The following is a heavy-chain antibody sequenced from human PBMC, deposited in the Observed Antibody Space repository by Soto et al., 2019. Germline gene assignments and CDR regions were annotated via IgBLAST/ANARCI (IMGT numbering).Heavy chain of an antibody. CDR1: GFTFSSHS. CDR2: VTGAGGGT. V-gene: IGHV3-23*01. Sequence: EVQLLESGGGLVQPGGSLRLSCAASGFTFSSHSMSWVRQAPGKGLAWVSSVTGAGGGTYYADSVKGRFTISRDNSKNTLYLQMNSLRVEDTAIYCCASRAYGRGPHYWGQGTLVTVSS. J-gene: IGHJ4*02. CDR3: ASRAYGRGPHY. D-gene: IGHD2-21*01.